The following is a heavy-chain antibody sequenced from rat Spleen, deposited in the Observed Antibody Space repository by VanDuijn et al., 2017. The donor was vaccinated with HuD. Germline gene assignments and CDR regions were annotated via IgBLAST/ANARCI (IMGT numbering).Heavy chain of an antibody. V-gene: IGHV1-43*01. J-gene: IGHJ4*01. CDR2: INTGSGGT. CDR1: GYTFTSYY. Sequence: QIQLQQSGAELAKPGSSVKISCKASGYTFTSYYISWIKQTTGQGLEYIGYINTGSGGTNYNEKFKGKATLTVDKSSSTAFMQLSSLTPDDSAVYYCARIGATNYYVMDAWGQGASVTVSS. D-gene: IGHD1-3*01. CDR3: ARIGATNYYVMDA.